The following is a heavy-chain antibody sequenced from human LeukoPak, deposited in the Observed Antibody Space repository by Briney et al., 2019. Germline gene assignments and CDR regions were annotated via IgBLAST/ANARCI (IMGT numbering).Heavy chain of an antibody. V-gene: IGHV1-2*02. CDR3: ARDREVGYSGYEFDY. J-gene: IGHJ4*02. D-gene: IGHD5-12*01. CDR2: IDPNSGGT. CDR1: GYTFTGYY. Sequence: ASVKVSCKASGYTFTGYYMHWVRQAPGQGLEWMGWIDPNSGGTNYAQKFQGRVTMTRDTSISTAYMELSRLRSDDTAVYYCARDREVGYSGYEFDYWGQGTLVTVSS.